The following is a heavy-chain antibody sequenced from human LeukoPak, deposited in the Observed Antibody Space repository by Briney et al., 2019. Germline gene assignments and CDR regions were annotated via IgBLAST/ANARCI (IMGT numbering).Heavy chain of an antibody. Sequence: GGSLRLSCAASGFTFSSYWMSWVRQAPGKGLEWVANIKQDGSEKYYVDSVKGRFTISRDNAKNSLYLQMNSLRAEDTAVYYCARVYGSGSPGVDYNWFDPWGQGTLVTVSS. D-gene: IGHD3-10*01. CDR2: IKQDGSEK. CDR1: GFTFSSYW. CDR3: ARVYGSGSPGVDYNWFDP. V-gene: IGHV3-7*01. J-gene: IGHJ5*02.